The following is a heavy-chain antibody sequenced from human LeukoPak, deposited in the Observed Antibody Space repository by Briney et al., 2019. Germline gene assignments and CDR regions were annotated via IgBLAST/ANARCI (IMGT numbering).Heavy chain of an antibody. Sequence: PSETLSLTCTVSGGSISSGGYYWSWIRQHPGKGLEWIGYIYYSGSTYYNPSLKSRVTISVDTSKNQFSLKLSSVTAADTAVYYCASLYYYDRRRALDIWGQGTMVTVSS. CDR3: ASLYYYDRRRALDI. CDR2: IYYSGST. CDR1: GGSISSGGYY. V-gene: IGHV4-31*03. D-gene: IGHD3-22*01. J-gene: IGHJ3*02.